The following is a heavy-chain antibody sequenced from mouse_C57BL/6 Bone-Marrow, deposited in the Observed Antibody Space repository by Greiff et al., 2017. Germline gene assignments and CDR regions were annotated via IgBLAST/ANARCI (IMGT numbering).Heavy chain of an antibody. CDR3: AKLWLRRDYYAMDY. Sequence: QVQLQQSGPELVKPGASVKISCKASGYAFSSSWMNWVKQRPGKGLEWIGRIYPGDGDTNYNGKFKGKATLTADKSSSTAYMQLSSLTSEDSAVYFCAKLWLRRDYYAMDYWGQGTSVTVSS. D-gene: IGHD2-2*01. V-gene: IGHV1-82*01. J-gene: IGHJ4*01. CDR1: GYAFSSSW. CDR2: IYPGDGDT.